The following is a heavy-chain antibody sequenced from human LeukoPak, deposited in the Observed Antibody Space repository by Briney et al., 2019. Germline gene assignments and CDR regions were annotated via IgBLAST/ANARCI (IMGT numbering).Heavy chain of an antibody. CDR3: ARGPGFLGSSWGWNYYYYMDV. CDR2: MNPNSGNT. D-gene: IGHD6-13*01. J-gene: IGHJ6*03. Sequence: ASVKVSCKASGYTFTSYDINWVRQATGQGLEWMGGMNPNSGNTGYAQKFQGRVTMTRNTSISTAYMELSSLRSEDTAVYYCARGPGFLGSSWGWNYYYYMDVWGKGTTVTISS. CDR1: GYTFTSYD. V-gene: IGHV1-8*01.